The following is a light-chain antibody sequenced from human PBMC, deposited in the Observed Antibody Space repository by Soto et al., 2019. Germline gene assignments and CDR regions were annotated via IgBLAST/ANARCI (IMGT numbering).Light chain of an antibody. CDR2: AAS. CDR1: HAISNY. J-gene: IGKJ1*01. CDR3: QKYNIAPQT. Sequence: DVQMTQSPSSLSASVGDRVTITCRASHAISNYLAWYQQKPWKVPKLLIYAASTLQSGVPSRFSGSGSGTDFTLTISSLQPEDVATYYCQKYNIAPQTFGQGTKVDIK. V-gene: IGKV1-27*01.